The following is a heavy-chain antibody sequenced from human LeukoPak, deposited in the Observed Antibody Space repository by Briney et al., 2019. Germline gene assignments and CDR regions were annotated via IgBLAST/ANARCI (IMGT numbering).Heavy chain of an antibody. V-gene: IGHV3-23*01. CDR3: ANHGGDYDRSGHEYVDP. Sequence: PGGSLRLSCAASGFTFSSYAMSWVRQAPGKGLEWVSGISAGGSTYYADSVKGRFSISRDNSKNTMYLQMNSLRAEDTAVYYCANHGGDYDRSGHEYVDPWGQGNLVTVSS. CDR1: GFTFSSYA. CDR2: ISAGGST. D-gene: IGHD3-22*01. J-gene: IGHJ5*02.